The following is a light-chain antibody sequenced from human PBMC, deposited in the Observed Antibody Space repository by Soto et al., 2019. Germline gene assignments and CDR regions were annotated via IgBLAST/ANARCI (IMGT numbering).Light chain of an antibody. Sequence: QSALTQPPSASGSPGQSVTISCTGTSSDVGGYYLVSWYQHHPGKAPKLMIYEVDKRPSGVPDRFSGSKSGNTASLTVSGLQAEDEADYYCCSKAGGRNWVFGGGTQLTVL. J-gene: IGLJ3*02. V-gene: IGLV2-8*01. CDR1: SSDVGGYYL. CDR3: CSKAGGRNWV. CDR2: EVD.